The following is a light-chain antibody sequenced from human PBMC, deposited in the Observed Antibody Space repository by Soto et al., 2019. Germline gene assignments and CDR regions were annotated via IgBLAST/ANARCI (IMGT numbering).Light chain of an antibody. J-gene: IGLJ2*01. Sequence: QSALTQPASVSGSPGQSITISCTGTSSDVGGYNYVSWYQQHPGKAPKLMIYDVSNRPSGVSNRFSCSKSGNTASLTISGLQAEDEADYYCSSYTSSGTLVVFGGGTKLTVL. CDR3: SSYTSSGTLVV. CDR2: DVS. CDR1: SSDVGGYNY. V-gene: IGLV2-14*01.